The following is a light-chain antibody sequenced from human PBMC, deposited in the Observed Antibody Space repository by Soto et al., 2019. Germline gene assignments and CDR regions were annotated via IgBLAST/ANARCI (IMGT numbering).Light chain of an antibody. CDR1: QDISNY. CDR2: DAS. CDR3: QQYDNLPSWT. V-gene: IGKV1-33*01. J-gene: IGKJ1*01. Sequence: DIQMTQSPSSLSASVGDRVTITCQASQDISNYLNWYQQKPGKAPKLLIYDASNLETGVPSRFSGSGSVTDFTFTICSLQPEDIATYYCQQYDNLPSWTFGQGTKVEIK.